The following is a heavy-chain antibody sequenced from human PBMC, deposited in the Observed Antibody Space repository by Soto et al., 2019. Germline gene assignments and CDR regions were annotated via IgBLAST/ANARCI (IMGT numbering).Heavy chain of an antibody. Sequence: ASVKVSCKASGYTFTSYGFSWVRQAPGQGLEWMGWISAYNGNTNYAQWLQGRVTMTTDTSTSTAYMELRGLRSDDTAVFYCVREGIMAVAPGIDYWGQATLVTVSS. CDR1: GYTFTSYG. CDR2: ISAYNGNT. J-gene: IGHJ4*02. D-gene: IGHD6-19*01. V-gene: IGHV1-18*01. CDR3: VREGIMAVAPGIDY.